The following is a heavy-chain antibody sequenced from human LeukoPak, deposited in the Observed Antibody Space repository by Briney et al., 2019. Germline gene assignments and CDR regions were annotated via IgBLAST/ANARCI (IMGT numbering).Heavy chain of an antibody. D-gene: IGHD6-13*01. CDR2: INSDGSST. J-gene: IGHJ4*02. V-gene: IGHV3-74*01. CDR3: ARETGYSSSWYDY. CDR1: GFTFSSYW. Sequence: GGSLTLSCPASGFTFSSYWMHWVRPAAGKGLVWVSRINSDGSSTSYADSVKGRFTISRDNAKNTLYLQMNSLRAEDTAVYYCARETGYSSSWYDYWGQGTLVTVSS.